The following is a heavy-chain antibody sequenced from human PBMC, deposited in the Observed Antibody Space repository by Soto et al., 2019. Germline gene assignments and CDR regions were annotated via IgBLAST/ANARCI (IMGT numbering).Heavy chain of an antibody. J-gene: IGHJ6*02. D-gene: IGHD3-3*01. V-gene: IGHV4-34*01. CDR2: INHSGST. CDR3: ARGNDFWSGYPWGYYGMDV. Sequence: PSETLSLTCAVYGGSFSGYYWSWIRQPPGKGLEWIGEINHSGSTNYNPSLKSRVTISVDTSKNQFSLKLSSVTAADTAVYYCARGNDFWSGYPWGYYGMDVWGQGTTVTVSS. CDR1: GGSFSGYY.